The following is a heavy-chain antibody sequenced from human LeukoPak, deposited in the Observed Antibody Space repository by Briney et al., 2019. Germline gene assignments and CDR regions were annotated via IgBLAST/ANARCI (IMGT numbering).Heavy chain of an antibody. CDR1: GGTFSSYA. Sequence: SVKVSCKASGGTFSSYAISWVRQAPGQGLEWMGRIIPILGIANDAQKFQGRVTITADKSTSTAYMELSSLRSEDTAVYYCAREVDSDSSGYYGFRGAFDIWGQGTMVTVSS. V-gene: IGHV1-69*04. J-gene: IGHJ3*02. D-gene: IGHD3-22*01. CDR3: AREVDSDSSGYYGFRGAFDI. CDR2: IIPILGIA.